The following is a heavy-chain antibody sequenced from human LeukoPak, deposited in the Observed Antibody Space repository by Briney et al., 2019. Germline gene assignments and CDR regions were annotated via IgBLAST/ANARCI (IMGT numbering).Heavy chain of an antibody. CDR3: AKDRLLWFGEFVLDS. CDR1: GFTFSSYD. CDR2: IRYDGSNK. V-gene: IGHV3-30*02. J-gene: IGHJ4*02. Sequence: GGSLRLSCAASGFTFSSYDMHWVRQAPGKGLEWVAFIRYDGSNKDYAGSVKGRFSISRDNSKNTLSLQMNSLRAEDTAVYYCAKDRLLWFGEFVLDSWGQGTLVTVSS. D-gene: IGHD3-10*01.